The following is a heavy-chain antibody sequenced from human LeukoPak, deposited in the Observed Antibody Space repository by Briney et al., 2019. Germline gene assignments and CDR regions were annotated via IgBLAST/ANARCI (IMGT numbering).Heavy chain of an antibody. Sequence: GGSLRLSCAASGFTVSSNYMSWVRQAPGKGLEWVSVIYSGGSTYYADSVKGRFTISRDNSKNTLYLQMNSLRAEDAAVYYCAKDQVAYMVRGATLDYWGQGTLVTVSS. D-gene: IGHD3-10*01. J-gene: IGHJ4*02. CDR1: GFTVSSNY. V-gene: IGHV3-53*05. CDR2: IYSGGST. CDR3: AKDQVAYMVRGATLDY.